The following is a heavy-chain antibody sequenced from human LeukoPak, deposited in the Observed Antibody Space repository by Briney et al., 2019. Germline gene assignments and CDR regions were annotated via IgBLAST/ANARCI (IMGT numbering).Heavy chain of an antibody. J-gene: IGHJ4*02. CDR3: AKVHSFLFDY. D-gene: IGHD2/OR15-2a*01. Sequence: AGGSLRLSCAASGFTFSSYAMSWVRQAPGKGLEWVSAIGGSGGSTYYADSVKGRFTISRDNSKNTLYLQMNSLRAEDTAVYYCAKVHSFLFDYWGQGTLVTVSS. CDR1: GFTFSSYA. V-gene: IGHV3-23*01. CDR2: IGGSGGST.